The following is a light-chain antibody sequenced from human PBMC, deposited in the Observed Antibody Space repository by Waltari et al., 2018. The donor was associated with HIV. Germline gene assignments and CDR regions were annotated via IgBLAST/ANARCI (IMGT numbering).Light chain of an antibody. CDR1: GLSKQS. J-gene: IGLJ2*01. CDR2: KDT. V-gene: IGLV3-25*03. Sequence: SSGLTQPPSVSVSPGQTAKITCSGDGLSKQSVFWYQQKTDQAPVLVIYKDTERPSNIPDRFSGATSGTTVTLTISGVQAEDEADYFCHSEDNTGAAFFGGGTRLTVL. CDR3: HSEDNTGAAF.